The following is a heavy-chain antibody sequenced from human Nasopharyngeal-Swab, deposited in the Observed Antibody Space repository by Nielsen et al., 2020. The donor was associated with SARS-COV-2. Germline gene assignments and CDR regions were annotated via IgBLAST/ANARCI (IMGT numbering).Heavy chain of an antibody. V-gene: IGHV4-31*02. CDR2: IYYSGST. CDR3: ARDRVVPAAMWAYYYYYGMDV. D-gene: IGHD2-2*01. Sequence: PGKGLEWIGYIYYSGSTYYNPSLESRVTISVDTSKNQFSLKLSSVTAADTAVYYCARDRVVPAAMWAYYYYYGMDVWGQGTTVTVSS. J-gene: IGHJ6*02.